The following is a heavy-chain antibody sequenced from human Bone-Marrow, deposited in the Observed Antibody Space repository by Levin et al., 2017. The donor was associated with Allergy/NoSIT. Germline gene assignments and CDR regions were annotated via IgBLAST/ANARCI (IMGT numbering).Heavy chain of an antibody. V-gene: IGHV3-23*01. D-gene: IGHD3-3*01. J-gene: IGHJ5*02. CDR2: IRGSDGST. CDR1: GFTFSSYA. Sequence: GESLKISCAASGFTFSSYAMSCVRQAPGKGLEWVSAIRGSDGSTYYADSEKGRFTISRDNSKNTLYLQMNSLRAEDTAVYYCAKCKPGFGITLFGVGLDLWGQGTLVTVSS. CDR3: AKCKPGFGITLFGVGLDL.